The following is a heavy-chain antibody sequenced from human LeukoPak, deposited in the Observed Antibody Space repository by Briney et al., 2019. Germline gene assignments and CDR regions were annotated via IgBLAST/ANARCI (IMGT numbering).Heavy chain of an antibody. CDR2: IYYSGST. CDR3: ARYDSSGYPDY. D-gene: IGHD3-22*01. Sequence: SETLSLTCTVSGGSISSSSYYWRWIRQPPGKGLEWIGSIYYSGSTYYNPSLKSRVTISVDTSKNQFSLKLSSVTAADSAVYYCARYDSSGYPDYWGQGTLVTVSS. CDR1: GGSISSSSYY. J-gene: IGHJ4*02. V-gene: IGHV4-39*01.